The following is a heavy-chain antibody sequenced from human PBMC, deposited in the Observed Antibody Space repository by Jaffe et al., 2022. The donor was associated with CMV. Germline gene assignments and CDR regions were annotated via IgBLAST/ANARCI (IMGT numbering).Heavy chain of an antibody. CDR1: GGSISSYY. J-gene: IGHJ3*02. Sequence: QVQLQESGPGLVKPSETLSLTCTVSGGSISSYYWSWIRQPPGKGLEWIGYIYYSGSTNYNPSLKSRVTISVDTSKNQFSLKLSSVTAADTAVYYCASTVEMATNPPDAFDIWGQGTMVTVSS. V-gene: IGHV4-59*01. CDR2: IYYSGST. D-gene: IGHD1-26*01. CDR3: ASTVEMATNPPDAFDI.